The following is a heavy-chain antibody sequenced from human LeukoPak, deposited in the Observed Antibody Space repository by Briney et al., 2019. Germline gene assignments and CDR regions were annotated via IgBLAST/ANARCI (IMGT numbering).Heavy chain of an antibody. J-gene: IGHJ6*03. Sequence: GWSLRLSCAASGFTLDDYGISRVRQAPGKGLESVSGINWNGGSTGYAGSVKGRFTFSRDNAKNSLYLQMNSLRAEDTALYYCAKSIAARPPNYYMDVWGKGTTVTVSS. CDR3: AKSIAARPPNYYMDV. V-gene: IGHV3-20*04. D-gene: IGHD6-6*01. CDR2: INWNGGST. CDR1: GFTLDDYG.